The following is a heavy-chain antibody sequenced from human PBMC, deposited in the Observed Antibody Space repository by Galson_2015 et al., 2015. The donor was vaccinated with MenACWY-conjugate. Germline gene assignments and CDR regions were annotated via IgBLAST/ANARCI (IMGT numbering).Heavy chain of an antibody. Sequence: LVWVSRINPGGSSTTYADSVKDRFTISRDNAKNTLYLQMNSLRPEDTAVSYCAKTRGASFYFDSWGQGTLVTVSS. V-gene: IGHV3-74*01. CDR3: AKTRGASFYFDS. D-gene: IGHD1-26*01. J-gene: IGHJ4*02. CDR2: INPGGSST.